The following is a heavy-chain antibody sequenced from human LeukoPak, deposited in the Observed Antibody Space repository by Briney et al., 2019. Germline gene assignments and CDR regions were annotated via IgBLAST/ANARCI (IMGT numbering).Heavy chain of an antibody. J-gene: IGHJ6*02. Sequence: GGSLRLSCAASGFTFSSNWMHWVRQAPGKGLVWVSRINNDGSGAIYADSVKGRFTISRDNAKNTLYLQMNSLRAEDTAVYYCAVPRIGNYYGMDVWGQGTTVTVSS. CDR3: AVPRIGNYYGMDV. D-gene: IGHD3-10*01. CDR1: GFTFSSNW. V-gene: IGHV3-74*01. CDR2: INNDGSGA.